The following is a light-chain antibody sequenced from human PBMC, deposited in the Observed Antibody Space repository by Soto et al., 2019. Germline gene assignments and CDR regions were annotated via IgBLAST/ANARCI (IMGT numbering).Light chain of an antibody. CDR3: QQYGSPLT. Sequence: EIVMTQSPATLSVSPGERSTLSCRASQSVSIKLAWYQQKPGQAPRLLIYDTSTRATGIPDRFSGSGSGTDFTLTISRLEPEDFAVYYCQQYGSPLTFGGGTKVDI. CDR1: QSVSIK. J-gene: IGKJ4*01. V-gene: IGKV3-20*01. CDR2: DTS.